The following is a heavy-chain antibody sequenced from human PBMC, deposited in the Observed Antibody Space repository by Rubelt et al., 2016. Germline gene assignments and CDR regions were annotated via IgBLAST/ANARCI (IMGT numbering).Heavy chain of an antibody. D-gene: IGHD6-13*01. J-gene: IGHJ6*02. CDR3: ARGLGSSWYDGMDV. CDR2: ISSSSSTI. Sequence: VSYISSSSSTIYYADSVKGRFTISRDNAKNSLYLQMNSLRDEDTAVYYCARGLGSSWYDGMDVWGQGTTVTVSS. V-gene: IGHV3-48*02.